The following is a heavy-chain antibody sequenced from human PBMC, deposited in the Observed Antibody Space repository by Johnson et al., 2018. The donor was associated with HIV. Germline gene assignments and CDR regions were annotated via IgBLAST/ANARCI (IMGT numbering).Heavy chain of an antibody. Sequence: EVQLVESGGGLVQPGGSLRLSCAASGFTFSSYWMSWVRQAPGKGLEWVANIKQDGSEKYYVDSVKGRFTISRDNAKNTLYLQMNSLRPEDTSVYYCARDSGPSDFWSGDRLVVAFDIWGQGTMVTVSS. J-gene: IGHJ3*02. D-gene: IGHD3-3*01. V-gene: IGHV3-7*01. CDR2: IKQDGSEK. CDR3: ARDSGPSDFWSGDRLVVAFDI. CDR1: GFTFSSYW.